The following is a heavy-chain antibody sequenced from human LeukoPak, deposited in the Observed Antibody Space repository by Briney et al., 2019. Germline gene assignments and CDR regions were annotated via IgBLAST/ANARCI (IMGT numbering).Heavy chain of an antibody. J-gene: IGHJ3*01. CDR2: INPSGGST. V-gene: IGHV1-46*01. D-gene: IGHD3-22*01. CDR1: GYTFTSYY. CDR3: ARDRGYRPDTFDV. Sequence: ASVKVSCKASGYTFTSYYMHWVRQAPGQGLEWMGIINPSGGSTSYAQKFQGRVTMTRDTSTSTAYMDLRSLRSDDTAIYYCARDRGYRPDTFDVWGQGTTVIVSS.